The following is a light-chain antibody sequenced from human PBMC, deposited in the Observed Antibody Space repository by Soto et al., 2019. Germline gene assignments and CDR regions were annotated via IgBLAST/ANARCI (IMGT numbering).Light chain of an antibody. J-gene: IGKJ2*01. V-gene: IGKV3-20*01. CDR1: QSVSSSY. CDR3: QRYGISPYI. Sequence: EIVLTQSPCTLALSPGERATLSCRASQSVSSSYLAWYQQKPGQAPRLLIYGASSRATGIPDRFSGSGSGTDFTLTISRLEPEDFAVYYCQRYGISPYIFGQGTKVDIK. CDR2: GAS.